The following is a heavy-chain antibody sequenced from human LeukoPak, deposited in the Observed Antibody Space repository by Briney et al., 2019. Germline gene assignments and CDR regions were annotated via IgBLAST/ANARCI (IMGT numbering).Heavy chain of an antibody. D-gene: IGHD3-3*01. CDR1: GFTVSSTY. J-gene: IGHJ6*02. Sequence: GGSLRLSCAASGFTVSSTYMSWVRQAPGQGLEWVGRITKKGNNYATQYDASVKGRFSISRDDSNNSLYLQMNFLKHEDTAVYYCADLGWSYGLDVWGQGTTVTVSS. CDR3: ADLGWSYGLDV. CDR2: ITKKGNNYAT. V-gene: IGHV3-72*01.